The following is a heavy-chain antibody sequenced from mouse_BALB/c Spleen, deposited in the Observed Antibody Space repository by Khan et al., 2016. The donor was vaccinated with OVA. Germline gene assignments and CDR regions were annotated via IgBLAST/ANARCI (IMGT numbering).Heavy chain of an antibody. CDR1: GYTFTDYE. J-gene: IGHJ2*01. V-gene: IGHV1-15*01. CDR3: TSGGDCDRDYFNY. Sequence: QVQLQQSGAELVKPGASVTLSCKASGYTFTDYEMHWVKQTPVHGLEWIGAIDPDTGGTVYNQKFKGKATLTADNSSTTAYMELRSLKSEDSAVYNETSGGDCDRDYFNYWGQGTTLTVSS. D-gene: IGHD2-13*01. CDR2: IDPDTGGT.